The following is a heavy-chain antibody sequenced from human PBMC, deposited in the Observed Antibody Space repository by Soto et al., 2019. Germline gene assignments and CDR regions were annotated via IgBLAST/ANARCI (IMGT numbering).Heavy chain of an antibody. V-gene: IGHV1-3*01. CDR2: INAGNGNT. Sequence: VASVKVSCKASGYTFTSYAMHWVRQAPGQRLEWMGWINAGNGNTKYSQKFQGRVTITRDTSASTAYMELSSLRSEDTAVYYCARGRGSSYSTDDWGQGPLVTLSS. CDR3: ARGRGSSYSTDD. D-gene: IGHD2-21*01. CDR1: GYTFTSYA. J-gene: IGHJ4*02.